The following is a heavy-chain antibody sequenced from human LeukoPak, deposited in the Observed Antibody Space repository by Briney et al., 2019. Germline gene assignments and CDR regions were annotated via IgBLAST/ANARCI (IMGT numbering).Heavy chain of an antibody. Sequence: GGSLRLSCAASGFTFSSYAMSWVRQAPGKGLEWVSAISGGGGSTYYADSVKGRFTIFRDNSKNTLYLQMNSLRAEDTAVYYCAKKDSSGYYYGLIDYWGQGTLVTVSS. V-gene: IGHV3-23*01. J-gene: IGHJ4*02. CDR3: AKKDSSGYYYGLIDY. CDR1: GFTFSSYA. D-gene: IGHD3-22*01. CDR2: ISGGGGST.